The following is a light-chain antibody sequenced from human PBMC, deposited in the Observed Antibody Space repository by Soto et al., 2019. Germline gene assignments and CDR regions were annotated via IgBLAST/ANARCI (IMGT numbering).Light chain of an antibody. Sequence: EIELTQSPCTLSLSPGERATISCRASQSVSSSYLAWYQQTPGQAPRLLIYGASNKATGIPDRFSGSGSGTDFTLTISRLEPEDFAVYYCQQYGSSPLTFGQGTRLEIK. CDR3: QQYGSSPLT. J-gene: IGKJ5*01. CDR1: QSVSSSY. V-gene: IGKV3-20*01. CDR2: GAS.